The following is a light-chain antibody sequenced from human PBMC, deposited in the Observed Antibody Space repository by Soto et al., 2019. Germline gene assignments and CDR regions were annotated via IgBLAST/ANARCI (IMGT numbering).Light chain of an antibody. CDR3: HQSHSAPLT. V-gene: IGKV1-39*01. CDR2: AAS. Sequence: DIQMTQSPSSLSASVGDSVTITCRASQFISTYLNWYQQKLEKAPTLLIYAASSLQRGVPSRFSGSGFGTDYTLNISSLQPEDFATYYYHQSHSAPLTFGGGTKVEIE. CDR1: QFISTY. J-gene: IGKJ4*01.